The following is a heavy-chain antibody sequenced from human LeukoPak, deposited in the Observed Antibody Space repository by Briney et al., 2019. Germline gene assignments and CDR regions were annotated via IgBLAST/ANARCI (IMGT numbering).Heavy chain of an antibody. J-gene: IGHJ3*02. V-gene: IGHV1-69*05. CDR2: IIPIFGTA. D-gene: IGHD1-26*01. Sequence: GASVKVSCKASGGTFSSYAISWVRQAPGQGLEWMGGIIPIFGTANYAQKFQGRVTITTDESTSTAYMELSSLRSEDTAVYYCARDRSLGLWDAFDIWGQGTMVTVSS. CDR1: GGTFSSYA. CDR3: ARDRSLGLWDAFDI.